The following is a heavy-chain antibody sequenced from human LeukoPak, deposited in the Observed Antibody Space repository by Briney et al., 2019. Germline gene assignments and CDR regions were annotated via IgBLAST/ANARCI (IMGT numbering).Heavy chain of an antibody. J-gene: IGHJ6*03. CDR3: ARDNYYCSSTSCHMDV. CDR1: GGSISSSSYY. CDR2: IYYSGST. Sequence: PSETLSLTCTVSGGSISSSSYYWSWIRQPPGKGLEWIGYIYYSGSTYYNPSLKSRVTISVDTSKNQFSLKLSSVTAADTAVYYCARDNYYCSSTSCHMDVWGKGTTVTVSS. V-gene: IGHV4-30-4*08. D-gene: IGHD2-2*01.